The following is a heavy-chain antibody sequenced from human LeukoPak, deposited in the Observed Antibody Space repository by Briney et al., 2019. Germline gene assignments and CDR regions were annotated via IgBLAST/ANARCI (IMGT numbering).Heavy chain of an antibody. CDR2: INPNTGGT. V-gene: IGHV1-2*02. CDR3: ARDLATIDGIAWYYFEN. Sequence: ASVKVSCKASGYTFTGHYIHWVRQAPGQGFGWMGWINPNTGGTDYAQKFEDRIAISTYTSISTTYMELSSLRSDDTALYYCARDLATIDGIAWYYFENWGQGTLVTVS. J-gene: IGHJ4*02. CDR1: GYTFTGHY. D-gene: IGHD5-12*01.